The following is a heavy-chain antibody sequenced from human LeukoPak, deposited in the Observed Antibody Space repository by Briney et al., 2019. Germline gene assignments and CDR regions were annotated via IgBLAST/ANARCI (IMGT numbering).Heavy chain of an antibody. CDR3: ARDLNYYDSSGWFDP. Sequence: SETLSLTCTVSGGSISSYYWSWIRQPPGKGLEWIGCIYYSGSTNYNPSLKSRVTISVDTSKNQFSLKLSSVTAADTAVYYCARDLNYYDSSGWFDPWGQGTLVTVSS. J-gene: IGHJ5*02. CDR2: IYYSGST. V-gene: IGHV4-59*01. CDR1: GGSISSYY. D-gene: IGHD3-22*01.